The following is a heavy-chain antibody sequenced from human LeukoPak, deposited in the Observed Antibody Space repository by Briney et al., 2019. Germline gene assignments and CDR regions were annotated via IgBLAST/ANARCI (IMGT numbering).Heavy chain of an antibody. J-gene: IGHJ4*02. D-gene: IGHD5-12*01. CDR3: ARNGGYGKFDY. CDR1: GYSISSIYY. V-gene: IGHV4-38-2*01. CDR2: IDHTGTT. Sequence: SGTLTLTCAVSGYSISSIYYWGWIRRPPGKGLEWIGTIDHTGTTYYNPSLKSRVTMSVDTSKNQFSLNLNSVTAADTAFYYCARNGGYGKFDYWGQGTLVTVSS.